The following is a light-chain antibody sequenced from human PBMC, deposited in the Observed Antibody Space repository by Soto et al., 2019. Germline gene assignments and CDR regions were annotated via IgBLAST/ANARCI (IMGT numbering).Light chain of an antibody. CDR1: QSIGSW. V-gene: IGKV1-5*01. Sequence: DIQMTQSHSTLSASVGDIVTISCRASQSIGSWLAWYQQKPGRETKLLSYDASSLESGVPSRVSGRGSGTEFTLTISSLQTDDFATYYCRQYNSYPITFGQGTRLEIK. J-gene: IGKJ5*01. CDR3: RQYNSYPIT. CDR2: DAS.